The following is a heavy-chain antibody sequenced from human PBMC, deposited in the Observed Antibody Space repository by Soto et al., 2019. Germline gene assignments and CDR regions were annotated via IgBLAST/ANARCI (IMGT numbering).Heavy chain of an antibody. J-gene: IGHJ4*02. CDR3: AREMVRGVGSDY. V-gene: IGHV1-18*01. CDR1: GYTFANYG. Sequence: ASVKVSCKASGYTFANYGISWVRQAPGQGLEWMGWISGYNGNTKYAQKLQGRVTMTTDTSTSTAYMELRSLRSDDTAVFYCAREMVRGVGSDYWGQGTLVTVSS. D-gene: IGHD3-10*01. CDR2: ISGYNGNT.